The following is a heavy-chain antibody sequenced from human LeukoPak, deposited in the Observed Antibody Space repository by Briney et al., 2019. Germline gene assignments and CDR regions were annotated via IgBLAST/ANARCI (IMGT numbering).Heavy chain of an antibody. Sequence: SETLSLTCTVYGGSFSHNYWHWIRQPPGKGLEWIGEIHPSGTTTYNPSLESRASISVDTPNNQFSLRVTSVTAADTAIYYCARGVDSAKVGYWGRGTLVTVSS. V-gene: IGHV4-34*01. J-gene: IGHJ4*02. CDR3: ARGVDSAKVGY. CDR2: IHPSGTT. D-gene: IGHD3-3*01. CDR1: GGSFSHNY.